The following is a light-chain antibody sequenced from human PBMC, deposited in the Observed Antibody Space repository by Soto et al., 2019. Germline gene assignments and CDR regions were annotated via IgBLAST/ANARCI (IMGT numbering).Light chain of an antibody. J-gene: IGLJ2*01. CDR2: GNS. CDR3: QSYDSSLSGQEV. V-gene: IGLV1-40*01. Sequence: QSVLTQPPSVSGAPGQRVTISCTGSSSNIGAGYDVHWYQQLPGTAPKLLIYGNSNRPSGVPERFSGSKSGTAASLAITGLQAEDEADYYCQSYDSSLSGQEVFGGGTKLTVL. CDR1: SSNIGAGYD.